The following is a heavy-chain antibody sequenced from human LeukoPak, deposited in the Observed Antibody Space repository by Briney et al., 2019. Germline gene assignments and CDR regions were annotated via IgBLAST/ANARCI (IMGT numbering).Heavy chain of an antibody. CDR2: IDTSSSYI. Sequence: PGESLRLSCAASGFTFSAYNMNWVRRAPGKGLEWVASIDTSSSYIFYADSVKGRFTISRDNSKNTLYLQMNSLRAEDTAVYYCATQLVPGIAAALDYWGQGTLVTVSS. D-gene: IGHD6-13*01. V-gene: IGHV3-21*01. J-gene: IGHJ4*02. CDR1: GFTFSAYN. CDR3: ATQLVPGIAAALDY.